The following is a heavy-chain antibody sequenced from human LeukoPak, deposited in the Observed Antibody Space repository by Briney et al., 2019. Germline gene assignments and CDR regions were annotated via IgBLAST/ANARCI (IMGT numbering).Heavy chain of an antibody. Sequence: ASVKVSCKASGGTFSSYAISWVRQAPGQGLEWMGGIIPIFGTANYAQKFQGRVTITADESTSTAYMELSSLRSEDTAVYYCATVRKNYYDSSGYAWFDPWGQGTLVTVSS. CDR2: IIPIFGTA. D-gene: IGHD3-22*01. J-gene: IGHJ5*02. CDR3: ATVRKNYYDSSGYAWFDP. CDR1: GGTFSSYA. V-gene: IGHV1-69*13.